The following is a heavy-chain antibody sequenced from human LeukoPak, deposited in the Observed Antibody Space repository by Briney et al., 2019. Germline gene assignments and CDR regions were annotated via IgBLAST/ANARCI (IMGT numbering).Heavy chain of an antibody. CDR1: GGSISSYY. D-gene: IGHD6-19*01. Sequence: PSETLSLTCTVSGGSISSYYWSWIRQPPGKGLEWIGYIYYSGSTNSNPSLKSRVTISVDTSKNQFSLKLSSVTAAGTAVYYCARDIPLPYSSGVGFDYWGQGTLVTVSS. V-gene: IGHV4-59*01. J-gene: IGHJ4*02. CDR3: ARDIPLPYSSGVGFDY. CDR2: IYYSGST.